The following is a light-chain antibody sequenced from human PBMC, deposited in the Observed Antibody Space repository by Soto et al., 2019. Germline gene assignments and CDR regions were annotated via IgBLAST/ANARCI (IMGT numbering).Light chain of an antibody. CDR3: QQYGSSPPT. Sequence: EIVLTQSPGTLSLSPGERATLSCRASQSVSSNYVAWYQRKPGLSPRLLIYGASSRATDIPSRFSGSGSGTDFSLTIIRLEAEDFAVYYCQQYGSSPPTFGQGTKVEVK. CDR2: GAS. V-gene: IGKV3-20*01. CDR1: QSVSSNY. J-gene: IGKJ1*01.